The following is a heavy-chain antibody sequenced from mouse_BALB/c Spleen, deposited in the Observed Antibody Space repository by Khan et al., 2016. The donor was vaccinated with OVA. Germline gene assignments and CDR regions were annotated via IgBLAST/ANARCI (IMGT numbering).Heavy chain of an antibody. D-gene: IGHD1-1*01. CDR3: ATSYYYGYYFDY. J-gene: IGHJ2*01. Sequence: EVELVESGGGLVQPGGSRKLSCAASGFTFSSYGIHWVRQAPEKGLEWVAYISGDSGTIYYADTVKGRFTISRDNSKNTPFLQMTSLISEDTAMYYCATSYYYGYYFDYLGPGTTLTVSS. V-gene: IGHV5-17*02. CDR1: GFTFSSYG. CDR2: ISGDSGTI.